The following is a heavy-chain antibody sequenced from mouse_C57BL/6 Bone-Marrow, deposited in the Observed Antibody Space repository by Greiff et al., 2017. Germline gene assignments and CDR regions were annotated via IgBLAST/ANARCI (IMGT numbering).Heavy chain of an antibody. CDR2: ISPSGGYT. CDR3: ARGRLLRDY. V-gene: IGHV1-4*01. D-gene: IGHD2-3*01. CDR1: GFTFTSYT. J-gene: IGHJ2*01. Sequence: VQVVESGAGLARPGGSLKLSCAASGFTFTSYTMPWVRQTPGQGLEWIAYISPSGGYTKYNQKFKDKSTVTAEKSSSTDYRRLSSLTSEDSAVYYGARGRLLRDYWGQGTTLTVSA.